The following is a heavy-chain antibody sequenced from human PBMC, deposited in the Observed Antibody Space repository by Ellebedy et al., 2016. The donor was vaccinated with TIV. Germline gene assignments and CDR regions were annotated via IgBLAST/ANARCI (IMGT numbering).Heavy chain of an antibody. J-gene: IGHJ6*02. CDR2: FDPEDGET. CDR1: GYTLTELS. D-gene: IGHD1-26*01. V-gene: IGHV1-24*01. Sequence: ASVKVSCXVSGYTLTELSMHWVRQAPGKGLEWMGGFDPEDGETIYAQKFQGRVTMTEDTSTDTAYMELSSLRSDDTAVYYCARDEGIVGAPYGMDVWGQGTTVTVSS. CDR3: ARDEGIVGAPYGMDV.